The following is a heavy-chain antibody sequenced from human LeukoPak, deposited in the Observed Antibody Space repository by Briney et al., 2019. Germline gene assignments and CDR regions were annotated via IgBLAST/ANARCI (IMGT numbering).Heavy chain of an antibody. CDR1: GYTFTNYG. D-gene: IGHD6-13*01. V-gene: IGHV1-69*04. J-gene: IGHJ6*02. CDR2: IIPILGIA. Sequence: SVKVSCKASGYTFTNYGISWVRQAPGQGLEWMGRIIPILGIANYAQKFQGRVTITADKSTSTAYMELSSLRSEDTAVYYCAREEQQLVLWGIYGRDVGGQGPRVTAS. CDR3: AREEQQLVLWGIYGRDV.